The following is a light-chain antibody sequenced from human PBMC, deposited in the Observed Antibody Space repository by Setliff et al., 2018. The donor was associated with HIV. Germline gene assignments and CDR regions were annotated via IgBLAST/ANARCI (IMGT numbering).Light chain of an antibody. V-gene: IGLV1-44*01. Sequence: QSVLTQPPSASGTPGQRVTISCSGSHSNIGTTTVNWYQRLPGAAPKLLIYTNSHRPSGVPDRFSGSKSGTSASLAISGLRSEDEAEYYCATWDDSLHGVVFGPGTKVTVL. CDR3: ATWDDSLHGVV. CDR1: HSNIGTTT. CDR2: TNS. J-gene: IGLJ1*01.